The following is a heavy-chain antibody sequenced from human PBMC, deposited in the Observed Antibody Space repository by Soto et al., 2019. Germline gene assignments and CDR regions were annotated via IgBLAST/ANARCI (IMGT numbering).Heavy chain of an antibody. D-gene: IGHD3-16*01. CDR2: LYYSGHT. CDR1: GASVSRVGYH. V-gene: IGHV4-61*08. CDR3: ASEYYETRDYFEMD. J-gene: IGHJ1*01. Sequence: QVQLQESGPGLVKPSETLSLTCIVSGASVSRVGYHWFWIRQSPGKGLEWVGPLYYSGHTKYNPSLESRVSISLDTSKNQFSLKLSSVTVADTAVYYCASEYYETRDYFEMDWGQGTLVTVSS.